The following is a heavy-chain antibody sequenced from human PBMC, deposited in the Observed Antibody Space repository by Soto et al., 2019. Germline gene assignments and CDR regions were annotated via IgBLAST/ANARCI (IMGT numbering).Heavy chain of an antibody. D-gene: IGHD2-8*02. Sequence: SDTLSLTCAVYGESFSGYYWTWIRQPPGTGLEWIGEINHSGSTNYNPSLKSRVTISVDTSKNQFSLKLTSVTAADTAVYYCAREKITGLFDYWGQGTLVTAPQ. V-gene: IGHV4-34*01. J-gene: IGHJ4*02. CDR3: AREKITGLFDY. CDR1: GESFSGYY. CDR2: INHSGST.